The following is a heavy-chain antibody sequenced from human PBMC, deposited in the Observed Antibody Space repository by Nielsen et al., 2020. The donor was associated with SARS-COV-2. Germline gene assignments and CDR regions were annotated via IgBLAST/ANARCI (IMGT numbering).Heavy chain of an antibody. CDR2: MSYSGST. V-gene: IGHV4-39*07. Sequence: SETLSLTCSLSGASISSSSNYWGWIRQPPGKGLEWIGSMSYSGSTYYKPSLKRRVTISIDTSKNQFSLKLTSVTAADTAVFYCVRSQRTCYYYYMDVWGKGTTVTVSS. D-gene: IGHD1-7*01. J-gene: IGHJ6*03. CDR3: VRSQRTCYYYYMDV. CDR1: GASISSSSNY.